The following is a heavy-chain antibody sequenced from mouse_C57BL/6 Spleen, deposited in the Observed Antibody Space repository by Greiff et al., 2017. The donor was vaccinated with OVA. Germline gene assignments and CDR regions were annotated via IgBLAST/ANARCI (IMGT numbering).Heavy chain of an antibody. Sequence: QVQLQQSGAELARPGASVKLSCKASGYTFTSYGISWVKQRTGQGLEWIGAIYPRSGNTYYNEKFKGKATLTADKYSSTAYMELRRLTSEDSAVYCCARPGSIHFDYWGQGTTLTVSS. J-gene: IGHJ2*01. CDR1: GYTFTSYG. V-gene: IGHV1-81*01. D-gene: IGHD2-10*02. CDR3: ARPGSIHFDY. CDR2: IYPRSGNT.